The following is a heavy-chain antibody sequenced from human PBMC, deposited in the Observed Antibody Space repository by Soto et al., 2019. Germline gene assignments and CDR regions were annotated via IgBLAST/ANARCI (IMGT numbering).Heavy chain of an antibody. V-gene: IGHV4-34*01. CDR3: ASQNWFDP. Sequence: QVQLQQWGAGLLKPSETLSLTCAVYGGSFSGYYWSWIRQPPGKGLEWIGEINHSGSTNYNPSLTSRSTISVDTSKHQFSLKLSSVTAADTSVYYCASQNWFDPWGQGTLVTVSS. CDR1: GGSFSGYY. J-gene: IGHJ5*02. CDR2: INHSGST.